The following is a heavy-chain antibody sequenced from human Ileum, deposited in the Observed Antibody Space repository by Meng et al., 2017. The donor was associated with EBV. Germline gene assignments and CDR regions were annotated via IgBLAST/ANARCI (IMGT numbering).Heavy chain of an antibody. CDR2: INPGIGST. V-gene: IGHV1-3*01. Sequence: QVQTVQAGADMKKPGASVEISCKASGYKFDDYTIQWLRQAPGQRLEWLGWINPGIGSTYDSKTIRGRLTITMDTSASTVYMRLTSLTSEDTAVYYCAREEGGRFDSWGQGTLVTVSS. J-gene: IGHJ4*02. CDR3: AREEGGRFDS. D-gene: IGHD2-15*01. CDR1: GYKFDDYT.